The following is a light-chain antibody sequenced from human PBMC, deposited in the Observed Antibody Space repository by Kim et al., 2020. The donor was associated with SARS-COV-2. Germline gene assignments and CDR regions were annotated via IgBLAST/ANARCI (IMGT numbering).Light chain of an antibody. Sequence: SASVGDRVTLTCRANQNISDYVNWYQQKPGKAPNLLIYAASNLQSGVPSRFSGSGSGTAFALTINSLQPEDFATYFCQQSFSFPYTFGQGTKLEI. J-gene: IGKJ2*01. CDR2: AAS. CDR1: QNISDY. V-gene: IGKV1-39*01. CDR3: QQSFSFPYT.